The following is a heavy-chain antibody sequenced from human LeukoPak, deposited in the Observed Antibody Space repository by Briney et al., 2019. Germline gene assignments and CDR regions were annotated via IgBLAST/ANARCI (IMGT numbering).Heavy chain of an antibody. CDR1: GFTLSTHD. J-gene: IGHJ6*02. V-gene: IGHV3-13*01. CDR2: IGAAGGT. D-gene: IGHD6-6*01. Sequence: QAGGSLRLSCAASGFTLSTHDMLWVRHATGKGLEWVSAIGAAGGTYYPGSVKGRFTISRDNAKNSLYLQMNSLRAEDTAVYYCARYSSSDYGMDVWGQGTTVTVSS. CDR3: ARYSSSDYGMDV.